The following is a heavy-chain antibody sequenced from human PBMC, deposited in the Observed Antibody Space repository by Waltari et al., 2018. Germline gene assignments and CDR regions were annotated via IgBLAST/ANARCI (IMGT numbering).Heavy chain of an antibody. V-gene: IGHV3-7*01. D-gene: IGHD1-1*01. CDR2: LKQDGSVT. Sequence: EVQLVESGGGLVQTGGSLTLSCEASGFAFSSYGMSWVRQAPGKGLEWLAYLKQDGSVTYRLDSVRRRFTVSRDNAKNALFLHMNSLRVEDTGVYYCAAVKTIWSLDYWGQGTLVTVSS. J-gene: IGHJ4*02. CDR3: AAVKTIWSLDY. CDR1: GFAFSSYG.